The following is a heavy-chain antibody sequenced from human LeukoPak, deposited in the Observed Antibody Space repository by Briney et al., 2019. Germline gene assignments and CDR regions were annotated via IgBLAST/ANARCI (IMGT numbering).Heavy chain of an antibody. D-gene: IGHD7-27*01. CDR1: GGPFSSYA. Sequence: SVKVSCKASGGPFSSYAISWVRQAPGQGLEWMGGIIPIFGTANYAQKFQGRVTITADESTSTAYMELSSLRSEDTAVYYCARKLGSRIDWYFDLWGRGTLVTVSS. J-gene: IGHJ2*01. CDR3: ARKLGSRIDWYFDL. CDR2: IIPIFGTA. V-gene: IGHV1-69*13.